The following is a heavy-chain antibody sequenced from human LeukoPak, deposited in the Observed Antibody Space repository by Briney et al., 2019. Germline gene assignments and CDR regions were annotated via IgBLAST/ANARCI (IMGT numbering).Heavy chain of an antibody. Sequence: ASVKVSCKASGYTFTTYGISWVRQAPGQGREWMGWISAYNGNTNYAQKLQGRVTMTTDTSTSTAYMELRSLKSDDTAVYYCASRIAVAGYYYYYGMDVWGQGTTVTVSS. CDR2: ISAYNGNT. V-gene: IGHV1-18*01. D-gene: IGHD6-19*01. CDR3: ASRIAVAGYYYYYGMDV. CDR1: GYTFTTYG. J-gene: IGHJ6*02.